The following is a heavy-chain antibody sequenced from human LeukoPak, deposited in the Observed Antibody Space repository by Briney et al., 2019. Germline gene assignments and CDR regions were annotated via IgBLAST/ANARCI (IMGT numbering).Heavy chain of an antibody. CDR2: IYHSGST. V-gene: IGHV4-38-2*02. D-gene: IGHD2-2*01. J-gene: IGHJ6*03. CDR1: GYSISSGYY. CDR3: AREEMGVPAANPYYYYYYMDA. Sequence: PSETLSLTCTVSGYSISSGYYWGWIRQPPGKGLEWIGSIYHSGSTYYNPSLKSRVTISVDTSKNQFSLKLSSVTAADTAVYYCAREEMGVPAANPYYYYYYMDAWGKGTTVTVSS.